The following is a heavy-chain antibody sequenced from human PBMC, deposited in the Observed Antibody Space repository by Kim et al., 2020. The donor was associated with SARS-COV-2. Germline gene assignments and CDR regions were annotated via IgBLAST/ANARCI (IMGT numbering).Heavy chain of an antibody. J-gene: IGHJ5*02. D-gene: IGHD3-22*01. CDR1: GGSISSSSYY. CDR2: IYYSGST. Sequence: SETLSLTCTVSGGSISSSSYYWGWIRQPPGKGLEWIGSIYYSGSTYYNPSLKSRVTISVDTSKNQFSLKLSSVTAADTAVYYCAREGLSPPKITMIVVVINLAWFDPWGQGTLLTVSS. CDR3: AREGLSPPKITMIVVVINLAWFDP. V-gene: IGHV4-39*01.